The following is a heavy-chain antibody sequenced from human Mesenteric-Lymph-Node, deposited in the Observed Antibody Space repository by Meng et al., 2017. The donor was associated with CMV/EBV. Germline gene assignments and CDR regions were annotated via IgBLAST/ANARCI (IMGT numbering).Heavy chain of an antibody. CDR3: AREPYCSSASCYTKGGAFDW. CDR2: IYYSGNT. CDR1: SGSISSTNSY. V-gene: IGHV4-39*07. Sequence: GSLRLSCTVSSGSISSTNSYWGWIRQSPGRGLEWIASIYYSGNTYYNPSLKSRVTISIDTSKNQFSLKLSSVTAADTAVYYCAREPYCSSASCYTKGGAFDWWGQGTLVTVSS. J-gene: IGHJ4*02. D-gene: IGHD2-2*02.